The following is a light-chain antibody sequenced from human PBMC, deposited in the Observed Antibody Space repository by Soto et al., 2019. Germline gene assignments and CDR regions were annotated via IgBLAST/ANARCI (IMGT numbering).Light chain of an antibody. CDR1: SSDVGVYNY. CDR2: EVT. Sequence: QSVLTQPASVSGSPGQSITISCTGTSSDVGVYNYVSWYQQLPGKAPKLMIYEVTNRPSGVSNRFSGSKSGNTASLTISGLKAEDEADYYCTSYTTGSTLDVFGTGTKVTVL. J-gene: IGLJ1*01. V-gene: IGLV2-14*01. CDR3: TSYTTGSTLDV.